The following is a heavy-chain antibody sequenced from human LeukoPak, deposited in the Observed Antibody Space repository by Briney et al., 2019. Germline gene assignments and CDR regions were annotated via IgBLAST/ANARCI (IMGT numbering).Heavy chain of an antibody. J-gene: IGHJ3*02. Sequence: SETLSLTCTVSGGSISSSSYYWGWIRQPPGKGLEWIGSIYYSGSTYYNPSLKSRVTISVDTSKNQFSLKLSSVTAADTAVYYCARGILRITIFGIPRGAFDIWGQGTMVTVSS. CDR2: IYYSGST. CDR1: GGSISSSSYY. V-gene: IGHV4-39*01. D-gene: IGHD3-3*01. CDR3: ARGILRITIFGIPRGAFDI.